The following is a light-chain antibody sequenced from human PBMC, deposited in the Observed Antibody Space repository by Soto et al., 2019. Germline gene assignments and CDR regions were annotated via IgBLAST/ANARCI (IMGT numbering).Light chain of an antibody. CDR2: DAS. CDR3: QQRSNWPS. V-gene: IGKV3-11*01. CDR1: QSVSSN. Sequence: EVVLTQSPVTLSLSPGERATLSCRASQSVSSNLAWYQLKPGQAPRLLIYDASNRATGIPARFSGSGSGTDFTLTISSLEPEDFAVYYCQQRSNWPSFGQGTRLEIK. J-gene: IGKJ5*01.